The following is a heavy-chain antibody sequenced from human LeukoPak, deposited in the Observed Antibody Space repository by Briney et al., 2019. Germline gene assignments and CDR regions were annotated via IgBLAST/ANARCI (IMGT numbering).Heavy chain of an antibody. J-gene: IGHJ4*02. V-gene: IGHV3-72*01. CDR3: ARVTGAYYFDY. CDR2: TSNKAKSYTT. D-gene: IGHD1-20*01. CDR1: GFTFNSYG. Sequence: GGSLRLSCAASGFTFNSYGMHWVRQAPGKGLEWVGRTSNKAKSYTTEYAASVKDRFTISRDDSKNSLYLQMNSLKTEDTAVYYCARVTGAYYFDYWGQGTLVTVSS.